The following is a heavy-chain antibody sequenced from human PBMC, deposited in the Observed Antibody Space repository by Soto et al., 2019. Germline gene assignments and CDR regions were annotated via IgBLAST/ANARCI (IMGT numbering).Heavy chain of an antibody. CDR2: VYSSGST. Sequence: SETLSLTCTVSGDSITSYNWNWLRQPPGKALERIGYVYSSGSTNYNPSLKSRVTISVDTSRNQFSLKVNSVTAADTAVYYCARRAGVAVTGSLDNWLDPWGQGILVTVSS. D-gene: IGHD2-21*02. CDR3: ARRAGVAVTGSLDNWLDP. V-gene: IGHV4-59*01. CDR1: GDSITSYN. J-gene: IGHJ5*02.